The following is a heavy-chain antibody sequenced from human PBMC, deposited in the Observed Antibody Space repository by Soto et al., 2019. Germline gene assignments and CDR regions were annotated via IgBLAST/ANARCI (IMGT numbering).Heavy chain of an antibody. CDR1: GGTFISYA. CDR2: IIPIFGTA. D-gene: IGHD1-26*01. V-gene: IGHV1-69*13. J-gene: IGHJ6*02. CDR3: ARAWDGRYWGPYYYYYGMDV. Sequence: GASVKVSCKASGGTFISYAISWVRQAPGQGLEWMGGIIPIFGTANYAQKFQGRVTITADESTSTAYMELSSLRSEDTAVYYCARAWDGRYWGPYYYYYGMDVWGQGTTVTVSS.